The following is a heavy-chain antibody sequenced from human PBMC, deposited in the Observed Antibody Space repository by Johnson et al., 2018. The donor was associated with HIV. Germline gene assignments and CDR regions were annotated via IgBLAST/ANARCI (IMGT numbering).Heavy chain of an antibody. CDR2: IWYDGLNK. CDR1: GFIFSSYG. Sequence: QVQLVESGGGLVQPGGSLRLSCAASGFIFSSYGMHWVRQAPGKGLEWVAVIWYDGLNKYYADSVKGRFTISRDNSKNTLYLQMNSLRAEDTAVYYCARGRRIQLWLLADAFDIWGQGTLVTVSS. J-gene: IGHJ3*02. CDR3: ARGRRIQLWLLADAFDI. D-gene: IGHD5-18*01. V-gene: IGHV3-33*08.